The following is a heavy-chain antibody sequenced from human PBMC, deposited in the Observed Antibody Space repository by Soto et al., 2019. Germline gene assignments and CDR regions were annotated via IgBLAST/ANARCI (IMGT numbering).Heavy chain of an antibody. CDR3: ARESASGGNPLAFDH. J-gene: IGHJ4*02. Sequence: QVQLVQSGAEVKKPGSSVKVSCKTSGDTFTSYAISWVRQAPGQGLEWMGGIIPFFNTSNYARKFQGRVTITADESTSTAYMELSSLRSEVTAMYYCARESASGGNPLAFDHWGQGTLVTVSS. CDR1: GDTFTSYA. CDR2: IIPFFNTS. D-gene: IGHD2-8*02. V-gene: IGHV1-69*01.